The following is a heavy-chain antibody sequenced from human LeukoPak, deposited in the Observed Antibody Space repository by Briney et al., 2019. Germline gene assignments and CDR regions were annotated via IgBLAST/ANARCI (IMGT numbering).Heavy chain of an antibody. V-gene: IGHV3-23*01. CDR3: AKDRGSGTPAAIMLGAFDI. Sequence: GGSLRLSCVASGFTFTTYAMNWVRQAPGEGLEWVSTISDNGGSTYYADSVKGRFTISRDNSKNTLYLQMNSLRAEDTAVYYCAKDRGSGTPAAIMLGAFDIWGQGTMVTVSS. CDR2: ISDNGGST. J-gene: IGHJ3*02. D-gene: IGHD2-2*02. CDR1: GFTFTTYA.